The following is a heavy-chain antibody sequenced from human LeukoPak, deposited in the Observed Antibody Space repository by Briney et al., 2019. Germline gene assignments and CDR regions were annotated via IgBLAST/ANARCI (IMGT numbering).Heavy chain of an antibody. CDR1: GYTFTGYY. CDR2: INPNSGDT. CDR3: ARKYDILTGYGNYFDP. Sequence: ASVKVSCKASGYTFTGYYMHWVRQAPGQGLEWMGWINPNSGDTKYAQRFQGRVTMTRDTSISTAYMELSSLRSDDTAVYYCARKYDILTGYGNYFDPWGQGTLVTVSS. J-gene: IGHJ5*02. D-gene: IGHD3-9*01. V-gene: IGHV1-2*02.